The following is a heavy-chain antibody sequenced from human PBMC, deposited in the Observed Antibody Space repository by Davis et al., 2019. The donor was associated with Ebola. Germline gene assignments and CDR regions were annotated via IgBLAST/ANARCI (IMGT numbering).Heavy chain of an antibody. V-gene: IGHV3-73*01. CDR1: GFTFSGSA. CDR2: LRNKDNGDVT. J-gene: IGHJ6*02. CDR3: SRGAPHFMDV. Sequence: GGSLRLSCAASGFTFSGSAMHWVRQASGKGLEWVGRLRNKDNGDVTSYGASVEGRFTISRDDSKNTAYLQMNSLKTEDTAVYYCSRGAPHFMDVWGQGTTVTVSS.